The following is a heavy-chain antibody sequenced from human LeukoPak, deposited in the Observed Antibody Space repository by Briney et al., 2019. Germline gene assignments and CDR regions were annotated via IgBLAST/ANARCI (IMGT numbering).Heavy chain of an antibody. D-gene: IGHD2/OR15-2a*01. Sequence: GGSLGLSCAASGFTFSSYGMHWVRQAPGKGLEWVALIWYDGSNKYYADSVKGRLTISRDNSKNTLYLQMNSLRAEDTAVYYCAREGPRGNSQFDYWGQGTLVTVSS. J-gene: IGHJ4*02. CDR1: GFTFSSYG. CDR3: AREGPRGNSQFDY. V-gene: IGHV3-33*01. CDR2: IWYDGSNK.